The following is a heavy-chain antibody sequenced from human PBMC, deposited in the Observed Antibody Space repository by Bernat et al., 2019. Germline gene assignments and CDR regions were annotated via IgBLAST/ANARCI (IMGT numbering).Heavy chain of an antibody. D-gene: IGHD3-9*01. V-gene: IGHV3-7*04. CDR3: ARDSDILTGYYHRGSTGAGMDV. Sequence: VQLVESGGGVVQPGRSLRLSCAASGFTFSSYWMSWVRQAPGKGLEWVANIKQDGSEKYYVDSVKGRFTISRDNAKNSLYLQMNSLRAEDTAVYYCARDSDILTGYYHRGSTGAGMDVWGQGTTVTVSS. CDR2: IKQDGSEK. J-gene: IGHJ6*02. CDR1: GFTFSSYW.